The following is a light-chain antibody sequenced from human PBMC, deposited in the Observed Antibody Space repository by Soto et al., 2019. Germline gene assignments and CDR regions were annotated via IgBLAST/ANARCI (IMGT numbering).Light chain of an antibody. CDR3: QQYNSFTWT. CDR2: GAS. V-gene: IGKV3D-15*01. CDR1: QSISDT. Sequence: ETVITQSPATLSVSNGGRATLSCRASQSISDTLAWHQQKPDQAPRLLIYGASTRATGIPARFSGSGSGTEFTLTITSLQPDDFATYYCQQYNSFTWTFGPGTQVDIK. J-gene: IGKJ1*01.